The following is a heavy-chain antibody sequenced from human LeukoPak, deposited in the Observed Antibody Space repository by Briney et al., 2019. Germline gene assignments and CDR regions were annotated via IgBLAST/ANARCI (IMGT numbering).Heavy chain of an antibody. J-gene: IGHJ6*02. Sequence: ASVKVSCKASGYTFTSYGISWVRQAPGQGLEWMGWISAYNGNTNYAQKLQGRVTMTTDTSTSTAYMELRSLRSDDTAVYYCARDCSSTSCYFDYRVDYYSMDVWGQGTTVTVSS. CDR2: ISAYNGNT. CDR3: ARDCSSTSCYFDYRVDYYSMDV. CDR1: GYTFTSYG. V-gene: IGHV1-18*01. D-gene: IGHD2-2*01.